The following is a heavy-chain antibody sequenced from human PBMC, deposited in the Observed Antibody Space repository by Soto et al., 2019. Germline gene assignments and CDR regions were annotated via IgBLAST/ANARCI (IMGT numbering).Heavy chain of an antibody. CDR3: ARGEAIGDDP. V-gene: IGHV3-7*01. J-gene: IGHJ5*02. CDR2: IKQDGREK. Sequence: EVQLVESGGGLAQPGGSLRLSCAASGLTFSGFWMTWFRQAPGKGLEWVANIKQDGREKYYVDSVKGRFTISRDNAKNSLYLQMNNLRVEDTAVYYCARGEAIGDDPWGHGTLVTVSS. D-gene: IGHD3-10*01. CDR1: GLTFSGFW.